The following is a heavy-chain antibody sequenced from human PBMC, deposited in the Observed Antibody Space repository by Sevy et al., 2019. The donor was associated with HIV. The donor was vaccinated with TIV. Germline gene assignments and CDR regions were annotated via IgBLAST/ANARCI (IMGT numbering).Heavy chain of an antibody. V-gene: IGHV3-9*01. Sequence: GGSLRLSCAASGFTFDDYAMHWVRQAPGKGLEWVSGVSWNSASIGYAGSVRGRFTISRDNAKNSLSLQMNSLTSEDTAFYYCTNDLGATRVRGYCYEGTCWPRDGFDIWGHGTMVTVSS. J-gene: IGHJ3*02. CDR3: TNDLGATRVRGYCYEGTCWPRDGFDI. D-gene: IGHD2-2*03. CDR1: GFTFDDYA. CDR2: VSWNSASI.